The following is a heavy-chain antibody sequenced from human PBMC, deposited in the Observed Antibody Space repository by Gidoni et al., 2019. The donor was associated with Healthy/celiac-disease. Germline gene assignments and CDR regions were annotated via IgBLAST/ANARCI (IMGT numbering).Heavy chain of an antibody. J-gene: IGHJ6*02. CDR2: ILPIFGTA. D-gene: IGHD3-10*01. Sequence: QVQLVQAGAEVKKPVSSVTVSCKASGGPFSSYAISWVRQAPGQGLEWMGGILPIFGTANYAQKVQGRVTITADKSTSTAYMELSSLRSEDTAVYYCARGLAGSGSGYYYYGMDVWGQGTTVTVSS. CDR1: GGPFSSYA. V-gene: IGHV1-69*06. CDR3: ARGLAGSGSGYYYYGMDV.